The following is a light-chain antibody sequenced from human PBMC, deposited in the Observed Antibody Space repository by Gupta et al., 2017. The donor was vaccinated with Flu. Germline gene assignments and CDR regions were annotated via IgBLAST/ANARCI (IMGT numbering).Light chain of an antibody. J-gene: IGKJ2*01. Sequence: GTLSLSPGERATLSCRARQSVSSSYLAWYQQKPGQAPRLLIYAASSRATGIPDRFSGSGSGTDFTLTISRLEPEDFAVYYCQQYGTSPYTFGQGTKLEIK. CDR3: QQYGTSPYT. V-gene: IGKV3-20*01. CDR2: AAS. CDR1: QSVSSSY.